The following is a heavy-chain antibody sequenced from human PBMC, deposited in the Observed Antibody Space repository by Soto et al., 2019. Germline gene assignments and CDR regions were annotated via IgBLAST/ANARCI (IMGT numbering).Heavy chain of an antibody. J-gene: IGHJ3*02. CDR2: TYYRSKWYN. Sequence: PSQTLSLTCAISGDSVSSNSAAWNWIRQSPSRGLEWLGMTYYRSKWYNDYAVSVKSRITINPDTSKNQFSLQLNSVTPEDTAVYYCARDSPPRTVYDYVWGILGAFDIWGQGTMVTVSS. D-gene: IGHD3-16*01. V-gene: IGHV6-1*01. CDR1: GDSVSSNSAA. CDR3: ARDSPPRTVYDYVWGILGAFDI.